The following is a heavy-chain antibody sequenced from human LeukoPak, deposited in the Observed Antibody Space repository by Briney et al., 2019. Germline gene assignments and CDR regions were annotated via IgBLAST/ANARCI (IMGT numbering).Heavy chain of an antibody. Sequence: SETLSLTCTVSGGSISSSSYYWGWIRQPPGKGLEWIGSIYYSGTSHYNPSLKSRVTISVDTSKNQFSLKLSSVTAADTAVYYCARRRYYYDSSGYYDWGQGTLVTVSS. J-gene: IGHJ4*02. CDR3: ARRRYYYDSSGYYD. CDR1: GGSISSSSYY. V-gene: IGHV4-39*07. D-gene: IGHD3-22*01. CDR2: IYYSGTS.